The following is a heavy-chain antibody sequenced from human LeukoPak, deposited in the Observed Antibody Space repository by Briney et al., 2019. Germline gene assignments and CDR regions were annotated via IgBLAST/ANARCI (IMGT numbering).Heavy chain of an antibody. V-gene: IGHV4-61*02. CDR2: IYTSGRT. Sequence: PSQTLSLTCTVSSGSLSSDNNYWNWIRQPAGKGLEWIGRIYTSGRTSYNPSLKSRVTISVDKSKNQFSLKLSSVTAADTAVYYCASLFLNSSGWYIDYWGQGTLVTVSS. CDR3: ASLFLNSSGWYIDY. CDR1: SGSLSSDNNY. D-gene: IGHD6-19*01. J-gene: IGHJ4*02.